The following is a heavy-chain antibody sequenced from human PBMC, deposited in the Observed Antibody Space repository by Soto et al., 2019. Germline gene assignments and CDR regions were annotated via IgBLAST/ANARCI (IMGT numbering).Heavy chain of an antibody. Sequence: EVQLVESGGGLVQPGGSLRLSCAASGFTFSSFWMSWVRQAPGTRLEWVANIKLDGSEKYYGDSVKGRFIISRDNAKNSLYLQMNSLRVEDTAVYYCVRGRGSSGYIYWGQGTLVTVSS. CDR2: IKLDGSEK. J-gene: IGHJ4*02. CDR1: GFTFSSFW. V-gene: IGHV3-7*05. CDR3: VRGRGSSGYIY. D-gene: IGHD3-22*01.